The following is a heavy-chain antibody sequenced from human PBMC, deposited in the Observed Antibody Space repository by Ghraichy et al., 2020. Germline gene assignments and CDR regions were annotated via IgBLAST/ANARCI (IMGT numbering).Heavy chain of an antibody. Sequence: LTCAASGFTFSSYAMSWVRQAPGKGLEWVSAISGSGGSTYYADSVKGRFTISRDNSKNTLYLQMNSLRAEDTAVYYCAKNPRMVLYYMDVWGKGTTVTVSS. CDR1: GFTFSSYA. CDR3: AKNPRMVLYYMDV. V-gene: IGHV3-23*01. J-gene: IGHJ6*03. D-gene: IGHD1-14*01. CDR2: ISGSGGST.